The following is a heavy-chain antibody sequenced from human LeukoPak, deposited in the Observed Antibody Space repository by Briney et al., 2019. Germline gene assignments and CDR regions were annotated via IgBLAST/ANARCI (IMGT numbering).Heavy chain of an antibody. CDR2: IYHSGST. CDR1: GVSISSYF. J-gene: IGHJ3*02. CDR3: AKSNGYGLIDI. Sequence: SETLSLTCTVSGVSISSYFWSWIRQPPGKGLEWIGYIYHSGSTFYNPSLKSRVTISLDTSRNQFSLRLNSVTAADTAVYYCAKSNGYGLIDIWGQGTMVTVSS. D-gene: IGHD3-10*01. V-gene: IGHV4-59*12.